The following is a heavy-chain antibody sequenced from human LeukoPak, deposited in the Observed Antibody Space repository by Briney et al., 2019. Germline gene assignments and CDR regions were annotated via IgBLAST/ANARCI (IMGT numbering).Heavy chain of an antibody. CDR2: IIPIFGTA. V-gene: IGHV1-69*01. J-gene: IGHJ4*02. D-gene: IGHD2-2*01. CDR3: ASLPAAALYYSDY. CDR1: GGTFSSYA. Sequence: SVKVSCKASGGTFSSYAISWVRQAPGQGLEWMGGIIPIFGTANYAQKFQGRVTITADESTSTAYMELSSLRSEDTAVYYCASLPAAALYYSDYWGQGTLVTVSS.